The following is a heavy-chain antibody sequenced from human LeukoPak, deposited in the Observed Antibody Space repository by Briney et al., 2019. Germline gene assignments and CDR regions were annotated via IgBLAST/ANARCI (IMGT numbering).Heavy chain of an antibody. Sequence: GGPLRLSCAASGFIFSSYEMSWVRQAPGKGLEWVSYISRSSSNIYYADSVKGRFTISRDNAKNSLYLQMNNLRAEDTATYYCASLLGACSVPHCPPSPDYWGQGTLVTVSS. J-gene: IGHJ4*02. CDR1: GFIFSSYE. CDR2: ISRSSSNI. V-gene: IGHV3-48*03. CDR3: ASLLGACSVPHCPPSPDY. D-gene: IGHD2-15*01.